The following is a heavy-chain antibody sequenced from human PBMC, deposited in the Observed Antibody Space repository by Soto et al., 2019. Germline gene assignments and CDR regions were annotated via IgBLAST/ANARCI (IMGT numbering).Heavy chain of an antibody. J-gene: IGHJ5*02. D-gene: IGHD2-2*01. CDR1: GGSFSGYY. CDR3: ARGRGRYCSSTSRCPNWFDP. CDR2: INHSGST. V-gene: IGHV4-34*01. Sequence: QVQLQQWGAGLLKPSETLSLTCAVYGGSFSGYYWSWIRQPPGKGLEWIGEINHSGSTNYNPSLKSRVTISVDTSKTQFSMKLSSVTAADTAVYYCARGRGRYCSSTSRCPNWFDPWGQGTLVTVSS.